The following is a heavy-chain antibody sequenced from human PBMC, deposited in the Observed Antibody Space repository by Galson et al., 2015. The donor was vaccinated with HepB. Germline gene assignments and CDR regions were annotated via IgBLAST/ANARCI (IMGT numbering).Heavy chain of an antibody. Sequence: SLRLSCAVSGFNFGSYSMNWVRQAPGKGLEWISHISSRSSTIYYADSVKGRFTVSRDNAKNSLYLQMNSLRDEDTAVFYCARGTVVSSYDAFDIWGQGTKVIVSS. J-gene: IGHJ3*02. CDR1: GFNFGSYS. V-gene: IGHV3-48*02. D-gene: IGHD4-23*01. CDR3: ARGTVVSSYDAFDI. CDR2: ISSRSSTI.